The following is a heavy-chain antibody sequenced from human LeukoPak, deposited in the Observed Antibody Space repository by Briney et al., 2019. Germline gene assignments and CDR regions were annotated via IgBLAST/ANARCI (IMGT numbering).Heavy chain of an antibody. J-gene: IGHJ4*02. D-gene: IGHD5-12*01. Sequence: SETLSLTCAVYGGSFSGYYWSWIRQPPGKGLEWIGEINHSGSTNYNPSLKSRVTISVDTSKNQFSLKLSSVTAADTAVYYCARGLFSGYDPVLIGGLVGRRRSDFDYWGQGTLVTVSS. V-gene: IGHV4-34*01. CDR1: GGSFSGYY. CDR2: INHSGST. CDR3: ARGLFSGYDPVLIGGLVGRRRSDFDY.